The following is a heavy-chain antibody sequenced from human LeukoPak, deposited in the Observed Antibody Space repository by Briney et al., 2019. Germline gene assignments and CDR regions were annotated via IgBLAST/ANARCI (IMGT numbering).Heavy chain of an antibody. Sequence: GGSLRPSCAASGFTFSNYAMSWVRQAPGKGLEWVSAISGSASSVSSTYYADSVKGRFTISRDNSKNTLYLQMNSLRAEDTAVYYCAKRKAYSSGLANYYMDVWGKGTTVTVSS. V-gene: IGHV3-23*01. CDR1: GFTFSNYA. CDR3: AKRKAYSSGLANYYMDV. CDR2: ISGSASSVSST. J-gene: IGHJ6*03. D-gene: IGHD6-19*01.